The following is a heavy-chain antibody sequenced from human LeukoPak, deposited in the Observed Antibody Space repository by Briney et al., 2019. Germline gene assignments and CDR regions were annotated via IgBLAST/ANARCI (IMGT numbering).Heavy chain of an antibody. J-gene: IGHJ4*02. V-gene: IGHV3-49*04. CDR3: TRYDSWSGSLDY. Sequence: GALRLSFTASEFIFGDYTINWVRQAPGQGLEWVGFIRSKTYGGTTQYAASVRGRFTISRDDTKSSAYLQMNSLKTEDTAVYYCTRYDSWSGSLDYWGQGSLVTVSS. D-gene: IGHD3-3*01. CDR2: IRSKTYGGTT. CDR1: EFIFGDYT.